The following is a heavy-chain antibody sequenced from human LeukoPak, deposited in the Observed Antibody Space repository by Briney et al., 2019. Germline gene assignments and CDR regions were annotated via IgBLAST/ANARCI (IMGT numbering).Heavy chain of an antibody. J-gene: IGHJ5*02. CDR2: ISPSGGST. CDR1: GYTFTSNY. V-gene: IGHV1-46*01. D-gene: IGHD2-2*01. CDR3: ARGGGQLLP. Sequence: ASVKVSCKAFGYTFTSNYMHWVRQAPGQGPEWMGVISPSGGSTTYAQKFQGRVTLTRDMSTSTAYMELRSLRSDDTAVYYCARGGGQLLPWGQGTLVTVSS.